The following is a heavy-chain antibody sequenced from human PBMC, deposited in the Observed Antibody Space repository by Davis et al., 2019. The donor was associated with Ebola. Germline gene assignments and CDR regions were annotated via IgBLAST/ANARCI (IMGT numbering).Heavy chain of an antibody. J-gene: IGHJ3*02. Sequence: GGSLRLSCAASGFTFSSYSMNWVRQAPGKGLEWVAVISYDGSNKYYADSVKGRFTISRDNSKNTLYLQMNSLRAEDTALYYCAKSLMLWGNAFDIWGQGTMVTVSS. D-gene: IGHD2-2*01. V-gene: IGHV3-30*18. CDR3: AKSLMLWGNAFDI. CDR2: ISYDGSNK. CDR1: GFTFSSYS.